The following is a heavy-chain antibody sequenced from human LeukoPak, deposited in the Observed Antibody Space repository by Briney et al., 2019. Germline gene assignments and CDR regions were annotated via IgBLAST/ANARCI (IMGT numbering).Heavy chain of an antibody. CDR1: GFTFSTYS. V-gene: IGHV3-21*04. J-gene: IGHJ4*02. D-gene: IGHD6-25*01. CDR2: ISSSSSYM. CDR3: AREGPYSSGTFRY. Sequence: GGSLRLSCAASGFTFSTYSMNWVRQAPGEGLEWVSSISSSSSYMYYADSVKGRFTISRDNAKNSLYLQMNSLRTEDTAVYYCAREGPYSSGTFRYWGQGTLVTVSS.